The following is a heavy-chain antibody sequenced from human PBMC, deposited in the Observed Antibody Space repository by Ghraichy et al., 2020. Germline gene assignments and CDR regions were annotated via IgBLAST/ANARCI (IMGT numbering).Heavy chain of an antibody. V-gene: IGHV4-39*01. Sequence: SETLSLTCTVSGGSISSSSYYWGWIRQPPGKGLEWIGSIYYSGSTYYNPSLKSRVTISVDTSKNQFSLKLSSVTAADTAVYYCARLRHSDRITIFGVAISDWFDPWGQGTLVTVSS. CDR3: ARLRHSDRITIFGVAISDWFDP. CDR1: GGSISSSSYY. J-gene: IGHJ5*02. CDR2: IYYSGST. D-gene: IGHD3-3*01.